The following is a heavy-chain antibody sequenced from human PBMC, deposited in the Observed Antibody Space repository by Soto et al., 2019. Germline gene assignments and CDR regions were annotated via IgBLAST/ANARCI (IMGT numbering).Heavy chain of an antibody. CDR1: GDSVSSNSAG. Sequence: SQTLSLTCAITGDSVSSNSAGWSWVRQSPSRGLEWLGRTYYRSKWYYEYAVSVRGRITINPDTSKNQYSLQLNSVTPEDTAVYYCARGQQLERYYYYYGMDVWGQGTTVTVSS. J-gene: IGHJ6*02. CDR2: TYYRSKWYY. V-gene: IGHV6-1*01. D-gene: IGHD6-13*01. CDR3: ARGQQLERYYYYYGMDV.